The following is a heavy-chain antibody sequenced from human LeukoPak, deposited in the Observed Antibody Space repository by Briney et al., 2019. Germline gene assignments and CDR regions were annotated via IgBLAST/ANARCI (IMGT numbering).Heavy chain of an antibody. Sequence: ASVKVSCKASGYTFTSYYMHWVRQAPGQGLEWMGWMNPNSGNTGYAQKFQGRVTMTRNTSISTAYMELSSLRSEDTAVYYCARGPRNNVRNQRRGGLDPWGQGTLVTVSS. CDR2: MNPNSGNT. D-gene: IGHD3-10*01. J-gene: IGHJ5*02. CDR3: ARGPRNNVRNQRRGGLDP. CDR1: GYTFTSYY. V-gene: IGHV1-8*02.